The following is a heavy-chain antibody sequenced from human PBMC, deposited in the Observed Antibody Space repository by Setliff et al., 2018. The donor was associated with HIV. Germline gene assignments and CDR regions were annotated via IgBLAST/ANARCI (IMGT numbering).Heavy chain of an antibody. Sequence: PSETLSLTCTVSGGSISEYYWSWIRQPPGKGLEWIGYIDYSGSTNYNASLKSRLTMSIDTSKSQFSLKLSSVTAADTAVYYCARDSPADGGNPGRFQRWGQGTLVTVSS. CDR1: GGSISEYY. CDR2: IDYSGST. V-gene: IGHV4-59*12. J-gene: IGHJ1*01. D-gene: IGHD2-15*01. CDR3: ARDSPADGGNPGRFQR.